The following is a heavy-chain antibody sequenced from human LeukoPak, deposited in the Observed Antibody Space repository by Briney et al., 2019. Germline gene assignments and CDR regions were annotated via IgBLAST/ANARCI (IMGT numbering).Heavy chain of an antibody. D-gene: IGHD6-19*01. Sequence: GGSLRLSCVESGFTFRSPWMAWLRQAPEKGLEWVANINEDGSQKYYLGSVTGRFTISRDNAKNSLYLQMNSLSAEDTAMYYCARDGGWHRFDYWGQGTLVIVSS. CDR1: GFTFRSPW. J-gene: IGHJ4*02. CDR3: ARDGGWHRFDY. CDR2: INEDGSQK. V-gene: IGHV3-7*03.